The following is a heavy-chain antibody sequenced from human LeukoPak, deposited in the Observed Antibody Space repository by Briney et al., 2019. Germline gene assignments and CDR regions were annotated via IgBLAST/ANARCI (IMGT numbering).Heavy chain of an antibody. CDR1: RFTFTDYY. CDR3: ARDRHINSWSNDRFDY. J-gene: IGHJ4*02. D-gene: IGHD6-13*01. CDR2: INQDGSEK. V-gene: IGHV3-7*01. Sequence: GGSLRLSCAASRFTFTDYYMTWVRQAPGKGLEWVGNINQDGSEKNYVDSVKGRFTISRDNAENSLYLQMNSLRAEHTAIYYCARDRHINSWSNDRFDYWGQGALVTVSS.